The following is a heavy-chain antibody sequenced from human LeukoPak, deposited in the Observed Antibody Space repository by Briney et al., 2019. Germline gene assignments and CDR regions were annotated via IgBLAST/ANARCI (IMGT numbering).Heavy chain of an antibody. CDR1: GGTFSNYP. V-gene: IGHV1-69*06. CDR2: IIPVFGTT. J-gene: IGHJ3*02. D-gene: IGHD3-3*01. Sequence: ASVKVSCKVSGGTFSNYPISWVRQAPGQGLEWMGGIIPVFGTTNHAQKFQGRVTITADKSTSTAYMELSSLRYEDTAVYYCARQYDFWSDAFDIWGQGTMVTVSS. CDR3: ARQYDFWSDAFDI.